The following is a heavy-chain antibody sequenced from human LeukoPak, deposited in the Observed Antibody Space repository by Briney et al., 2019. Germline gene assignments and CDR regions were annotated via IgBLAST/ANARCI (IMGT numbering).Heavy chain of an antibody. CDR3: ARGQYCGNF. V-gene: IGHV4-59*11. D-gene: IGHD2-15*01. J-gene: IGHJ4*02. Sequence: SETLSLTCPVSGGSIKSHFWSWIRQPPGKGLEWIGFIYYSGSTNYNPSLKSRVTISIDSSKNQFSLNLSSVTAADTAVYYCARGQYCGNFWGQGTLVTVSS. CDR1: GGSIKSHF. CDR2: IYYSGST.